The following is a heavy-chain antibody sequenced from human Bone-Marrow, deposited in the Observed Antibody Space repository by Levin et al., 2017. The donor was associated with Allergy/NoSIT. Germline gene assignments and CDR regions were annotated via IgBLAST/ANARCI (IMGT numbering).Heavy chain of an antibody. CDR3: ALIPVIRARGVILGLAFDS. CDR1: GFSLTSSGVG. CDR2: IYLDDDK. V-gene: IGHV2-5*02. J-gene: IGHJ3*02. Sequence: SGPTLVKPTQTLTLTCTFSGFSLTSSGVGVGWIRQPPGKALEWLAFIYLDDDKRHSPSLKSRLTVTKDNCKYQVVLTMTNLDPVDTPTYYCALIPVIRARGVILGLAFDSWGQGTVVTVSA. D-gene: IGHD3-10*01.